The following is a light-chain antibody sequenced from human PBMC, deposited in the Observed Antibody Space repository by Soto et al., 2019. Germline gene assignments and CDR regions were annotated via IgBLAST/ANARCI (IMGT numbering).Light chain of an antibody. J-gene: IGKJ1*01. CDR2: DAS. CDR1: HSVSSS. V-gene: IGKV3-20*01. CDR3: QQYGSSPPWT. Sequence: EIVLTQSPATLSLSPGEGATLSCRASHSVSSSLAWYQQKPGQAPRLLIYDASNRATGIPARFSGSGSGTDFTLTISRLEPEDFAVYYCQQYGSSPPWTFGQGTKVDIK.